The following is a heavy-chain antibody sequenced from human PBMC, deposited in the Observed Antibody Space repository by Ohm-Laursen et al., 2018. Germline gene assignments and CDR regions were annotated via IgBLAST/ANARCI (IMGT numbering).Heavy chain of an antibody. V-gene: IGHV3-33*01. CDR1: GFTFSSYG. D-gene: IGHD4-17*01. J-gene: IGHJ4*02. CDR3: ARDRSYGEKSRFDY. CDR2: IWYDGSNK. Sequence: SLRLSCTASGFTFSSYGMHWVRQAPGKGLEWVAVIWYDGSNKYYADSVKGRFTISRDNSKNTLYLQMNSLRAEDTAVYYCARDRSYGEKSRFDYWGQGTLVTVSS.